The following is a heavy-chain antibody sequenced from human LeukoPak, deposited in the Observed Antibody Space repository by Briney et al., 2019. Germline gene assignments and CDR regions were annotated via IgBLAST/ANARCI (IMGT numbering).Heavy chain of an antibody. CDR2: ISTYNGNT. J-gene: IGHJ5*02. CDR3: ARETRCSGGSCYGLDP. V-gene: IGHV1-18*01. CDR1: GYAFSDFG. Sequence: GASVKVSCKASGYAFSDFGLSWVRQAPGQGLEWMGWISTYNGNTNYAQKLQGRVTMTTDTSTSTAYMELSSLRSEDTAFYYCARETRCSGGSCYGLDPWGQGTLVTVSS. D-gene: IGHD2-15*01.